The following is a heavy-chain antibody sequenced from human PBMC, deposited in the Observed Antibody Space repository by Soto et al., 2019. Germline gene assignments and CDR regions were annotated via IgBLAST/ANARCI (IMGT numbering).Heavy chain of an antibody. CDR3: VRNGYYCLDY. Sequence: QLQESGPGLVKPSETLSLTCAVSGGSITSTDWWRWVRQPPGKGLEWIGEFYQRGGTNYNPSFRSRVAISVDTSENQFSLELRSVTSADTAVYYCVRNGYYCLDYWGQGVLVTVSS. CDR2: FYQRGGT. D-gene: IGHD5-12*01. J-gene: IGHJ4*02. V-gene: IGHV4-4*02. CDR1: GGSITSTDW.